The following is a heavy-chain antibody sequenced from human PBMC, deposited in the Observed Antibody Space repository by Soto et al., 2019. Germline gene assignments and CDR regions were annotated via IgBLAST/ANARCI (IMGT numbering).Heavy chain of an antibody. CDR2: IYSGGST. CDR1: GFTVSSNY. CDR3: ASYFDWLLGDY. D-gene: IGHD3-9*01. J-gene: IGHJ4*02. V-gene: IGHV3-53*01. Sequence: GGSLRLSCAASGFTVSSNYMSWVRQAPGKGLEWASVIYSGGSTYYADSVEGRFTISRDNSKNTLYLQMNSLRAEDTAVYYCASYFDWLLGDYWGQGTLVTVSS.